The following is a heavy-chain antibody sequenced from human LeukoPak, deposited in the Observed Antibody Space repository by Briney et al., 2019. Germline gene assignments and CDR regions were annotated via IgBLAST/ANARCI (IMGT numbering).Heavy chain of an antibody. V-gene: IGHV3-74*01. CDR3: AREGYGGNFPYYQFGMDV. Sequence: GGSLRLSCAASGFTFSNYWMHWVRQAPGKGLVWVSHINSDGSSTTYADSVKGRFTISRDNAKNTLYLQMNRLRAEDTAVYYCAREGYGGNFPYYQFGMDVWGQGTTVTVSS. CDR1: GFTFSNYW. J-gene: IGHJ6*02. D-gene: IGHD4-23*01. CDR2: INSDGSST.